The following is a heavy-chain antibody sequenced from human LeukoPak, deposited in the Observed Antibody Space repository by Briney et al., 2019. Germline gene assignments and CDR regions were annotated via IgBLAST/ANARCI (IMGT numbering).Heavy chain of an antibody. CDR2: IKQDGSEK. Sequence: GGPLSLSCAASGFTFGSFWWGWVRRAPGKGREWWANIKQDGSEKCYVDSVKGRFTISRDNAKNSLYLQMNSLRAEDTAVYYCARDGSGSYLYYFDYWGQGTLVTVSS. V-gene: IGHV3-7*01. CDR3: ARDGSGSYLYYFDY. CDR1: GFTFGSFW. J-gene: IGHJ4*02. D-gene: IGHD1-26*01.